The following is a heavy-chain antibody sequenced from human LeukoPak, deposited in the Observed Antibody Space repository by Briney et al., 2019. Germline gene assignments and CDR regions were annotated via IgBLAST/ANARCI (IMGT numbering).Heavy chain of an antibody. J-gene: IGHJ2*01. CDR1: GFTFTSYG. D-gene: IGHD1-1*01. Sequence: TGGSLRLSCAASGFTFTSYGMSWVRQAPGKGLEWVSSISDSGGSTYYADSVKGRFIISRDNSKNTLYVQMNSLRAEDTAVYYCAKFGRSSIVKRRGHYWYFDLWGRGTLVTVSS. CDR3: AKFGRSSIVKRRGHYWYFDL. CDR2: ISDSGGST. V-gene: IGHV3-23*01.